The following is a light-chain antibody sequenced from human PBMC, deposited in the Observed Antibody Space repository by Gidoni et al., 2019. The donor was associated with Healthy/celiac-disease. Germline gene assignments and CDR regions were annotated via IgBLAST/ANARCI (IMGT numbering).Light chain of an antibody. J-gene: IGKJ1*01. V-gene: IGKV2-28*01. CDR2: LGS. CDR1: QSLLHSNGYNS. CDR3: MQALQTPPWT. Sequence: IVMTQSPLSLPVTPGEPASISCRSSQSLLHSNGYNSLDWYLQKPGQSPQLLIYLGSNRDSGVPDRFSGSGSGTDFTLKISRVEAEDVGVYYCMQALQTPPWTFGQGTKVEIK.